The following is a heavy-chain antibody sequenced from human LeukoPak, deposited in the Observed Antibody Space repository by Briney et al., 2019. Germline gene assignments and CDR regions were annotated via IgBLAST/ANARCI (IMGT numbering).Heavy chain of an antibody. CDR1: GFTFSSYW. CDR3: AKDLKRAMVTGLSLGFDY. D-gene: IGHD5-18*01. J-gene: IGHJ4*02. V-gene: IGHV3-7*01. CDR2: IKQDGSEK. Sequence: GGSLRLSCAASGFTFSSYWMSWVRQAPGKGLEWVANIKQDGSEKYYADSVKGRFTISRDNSKNTLYLQMNSLRAEDTAVYYCAKDLKRAMVTGLSLGFDYWGQGTLVTVSS.